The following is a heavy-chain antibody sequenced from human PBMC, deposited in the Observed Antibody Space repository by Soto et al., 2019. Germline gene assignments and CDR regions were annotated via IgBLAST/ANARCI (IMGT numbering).Heavy chain of an antibody. CDR2: ISWDSGSI. CDR1: GFTFDDYA. D-gene: IGHD2-21*02. J-gene: IGHJ4*02. CDR3: AKEGEYCGGDCYDPYYFDY. V-gene: IGHV3-9*01. Sequence: EVQLVEPGGGLVQPGRSLRLSCAASGFTFDDYAMHWVRQAPGKGLEWASGISWDSGSIGYADSVKGRFTISRDNAKNSLYLQMNSLRAEDTALYYCAKEGEYCGGDCYDPYYFDYWGQGTLVTVSS.